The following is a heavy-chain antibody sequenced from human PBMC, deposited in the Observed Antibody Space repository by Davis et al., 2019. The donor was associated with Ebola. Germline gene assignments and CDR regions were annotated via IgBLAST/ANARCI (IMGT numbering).Heavy chain of an antibody. CDR3: AKFRSDDAFDV. V-gene: IGHV2-5*02. CDR1: GFSLSTNGVG. J-gene: IGHJ3*01. CDR2: IYWDDDK. Sequence: SGPTLVKPTQSFTLTCTFSGFSLSTNGVGVGWVRQPPGEALEWLAFIYWDDDKRYNPSLKSRLSITKDTSKNQVVLTVTNMDHVDTATYYCAKFRSDDAFDVWGPGTMVTVSS.